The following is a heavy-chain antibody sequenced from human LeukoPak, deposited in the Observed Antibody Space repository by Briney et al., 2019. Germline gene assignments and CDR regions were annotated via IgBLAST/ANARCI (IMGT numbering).Heavy chain of an antibody. CDR1: GGSISSSSYY. CDR3: ASQSGTRHLPLDY. V-gene: IGHV4-39*01. Sequence: PSETLSLTCTVSGGSISSSSYYWGWIRQPPGKGLEWIGSIYYSGSTYYNPSLKSRVTISVDTSKNQFSLKLSSVTAADTAVYYWASQSGTRHLPLDYWGQGTLVTVSS. CDR2: IYYSGST. D-gene: IGHD3-10*01. J-gene: IGHJ4*02.